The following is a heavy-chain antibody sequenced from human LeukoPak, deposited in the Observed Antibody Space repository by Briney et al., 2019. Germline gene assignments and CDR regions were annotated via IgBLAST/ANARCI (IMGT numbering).Heavy chain of an antibody. J-gene: IGHJ4*02. CDR3: AKEPGIAARRTYFDY. V-gene: IGHV3-23*01. CDR1: GFTFSSYA. D-gene: IGHD6-6*01. Sequence: GGSLRLSCAASGFTFSSYAMSWVRQAPGRGLEWVSAISGSGGSTYYADSVKGRFTISRDNSKNTLYLQMNSLRAEGTAVYYCAKEPGIAARRTYFDYWGQGTLVTVSS. CDR2: ISGSGGST.